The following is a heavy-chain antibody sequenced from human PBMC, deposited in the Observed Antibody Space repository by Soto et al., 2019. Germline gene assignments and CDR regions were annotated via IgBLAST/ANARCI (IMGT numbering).Heavy chain of an antibody. CDR3: ARGRDQPPVGLYFDS. J-gene: IGHJ4*02. CDR2: IIPMFGTP. V-gene: IGHV1-69*01. Sequence: QVQLVQSGAEVKKPGSSVKVSCKASGDAFTNYIFDWVRQAPGQGLEWMGGIIPMFGTPKYAQTFQDRVTISAHGSTGTAYLELTSLRFDDTAVYYCARGRDQPPVGLYFDSWGEGTRVTVSS. D-gene: IGHD1-26*01. CDR1: GDAFTNYI.